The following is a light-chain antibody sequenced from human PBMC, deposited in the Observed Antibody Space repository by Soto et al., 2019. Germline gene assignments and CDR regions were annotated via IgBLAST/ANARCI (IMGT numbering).Light chain of an antibody. J-gene: IGLJ2*01. CDR2: LNSDGSH. V-gene: IGLV4-69*01. Sequence: QPVLTQSPSASASLGASVKLTCTLSSGHSSYAIAWHQQQPEKGPRYLMKLNSDGSHSKGDGIPDRFSGSSSGAERYLTISSLQSEDEADYYCQTWGTGTLMVFGGGTKLTVL. CDR3: QTWGTGTLMV. CDR1: SGHSSYA.